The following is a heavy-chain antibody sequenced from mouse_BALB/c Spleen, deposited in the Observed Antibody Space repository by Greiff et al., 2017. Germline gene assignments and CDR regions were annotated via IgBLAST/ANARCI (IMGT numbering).Heavy chain of an antibody. Sequence: QVQLKESGPGLVAPSQSLSITCTVSGFSLTSYGVHWVRQPPGKGLEWLGVIWAGGSTNYNSALMSRLSISKDNSKSQVFLKMNSLQTDDTAMYYCARDRIFHGSSYVGGAMDYWGQGTSVTVSS. V-gene: IGHV2-9*02. CDR1: GFSLTSYG. CDR3: ARDRIFHGSSYVGGAMDY. J-gene: IGHJ4*01. D-gene: IGHD1-1*01. CDR2: IWAGGST.